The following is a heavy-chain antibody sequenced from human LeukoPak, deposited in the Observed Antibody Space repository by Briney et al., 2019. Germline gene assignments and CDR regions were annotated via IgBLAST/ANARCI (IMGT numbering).Heavy chain of an antibody. CDR1: GFTFSGYG. Sequence: PGGSLRLSCAASGFTFSGYGMHWVRQAPGKGLEWVAIIRYDGTNKYYADSVKGRFTISRENAKNSLYLQMNSLRAGDTAVYYCARAFGGYNLFDYWGQGTLVTVSS. CDR3: ARAFGGYNLFDY. D-gene: IGHD5-24*01. CDR2: IRYDGTNK. V-gene: IGHV3-30*02. J-gene: IGHJ4*02.